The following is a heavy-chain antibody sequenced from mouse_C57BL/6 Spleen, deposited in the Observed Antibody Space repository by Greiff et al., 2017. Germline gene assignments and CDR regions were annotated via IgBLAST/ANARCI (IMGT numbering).Heavy chain of an antibody. CDR1: GYSLTGYY. V-gene: IGHV1-42*01. D-gene: IGHD2-5*01. J-gene: IGHJ3*01. CDR3: ASLYSNFAY. Sequence: EVKLVESGPELVKPGASVKISCKASGYSLTGYYMNWVKQSPEKSLEWIGEINPSTGGTTYNQKFKAKATLTVDKSSSTAYMQLKSLTSEDSAVYYCASLYSNFAYWGQGTLVTVSA. CDR2: INPSTGGT.